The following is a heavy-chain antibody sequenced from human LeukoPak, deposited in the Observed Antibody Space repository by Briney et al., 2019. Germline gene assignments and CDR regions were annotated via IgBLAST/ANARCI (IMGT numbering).Heavy chain of an antibody. D-gene: IGHD3-3*01. V-gene: IGHV4-59*08. CDR2: IYYSGST. CDR1: GGSISSYY. CDR3: ARHPVYDFWSGYYYYGMDV. Sequence: SETLSLTCTVSGGSISSYYWSWIRQPPGKGLEWIGYIYYSGSTNYNPSLKSRVTISVDTSKNQFSLKLSSVTAADTAVHYCARHPVYDFWSGYYYYGMDVWGQGTTVTVSS. J-gene: IGHJ6*02.